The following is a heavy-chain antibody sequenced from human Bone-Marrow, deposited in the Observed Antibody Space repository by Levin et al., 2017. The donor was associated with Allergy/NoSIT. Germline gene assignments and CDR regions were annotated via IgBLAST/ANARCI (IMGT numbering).Heavy chain of an antibody. J-gene: IGHJ3*02. V-gene: IGHV3-23*01. CDR2: ISESGDNT. CDR3: TKCLLRDSGKYDAFDI. CDR1: GFTFSTFA. Sequence: HTGGSLRLSCAASGFTFSTFAMSWVRQAPGKGLEWVSAISESGDNTYYPDSVKGRFTISRDFSKSTLYLQMNSLRAEDTAIYYCTKCLLRDSGKYDAFDIWGQGTMVTVSS. D-gene: IGHD2-15*01.